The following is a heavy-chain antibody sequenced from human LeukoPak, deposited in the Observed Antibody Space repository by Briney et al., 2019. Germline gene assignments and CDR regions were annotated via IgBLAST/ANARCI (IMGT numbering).Heavy chain of an antibody. D-gene: IGHD2-2*01. J-gene: IGHJ5*02. Sequence: GGALRLSCAASGFTFSSYSMNWVRQAPGKGLEGVSSISSSSSYIYYADSVKGRFTISRDNAKNSLYLQMNSLRAEDTAVYYCASLITVVGLDPWGQGTLVTVSS. V-gene: IGHV3-21*01. CDR2: ISSSSSYI. CDR1: GFTFSSYS. CDR3: ASLITVVGLDP.